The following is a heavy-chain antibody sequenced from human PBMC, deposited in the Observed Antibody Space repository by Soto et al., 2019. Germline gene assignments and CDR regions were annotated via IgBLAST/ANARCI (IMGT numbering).Heavy chain of an antibody. D-gene: IGHD7-27*01. Sequence: QITLKESGPTLVKPTQTLTLTCSVSGLSLSTSGVAVGWIRQPPGKGLEWLALLYWDNDTRFRPSLKTRLTLTKDPSKNPVVLTVTNMDPVDTATYYCGLLTGDTSDDFGLWGQGTVVVVSS. J-gene: IGHJ3*01. CDR1: GLSLSTSGVA. CDR3: GLLTGDTSDDFGL. V-gene: IGHV2-5*02. CDR2: LYWDNDT.